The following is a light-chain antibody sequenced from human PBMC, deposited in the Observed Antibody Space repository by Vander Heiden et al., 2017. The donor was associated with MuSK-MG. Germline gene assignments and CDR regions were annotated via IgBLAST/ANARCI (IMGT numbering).Light chain of an antibody. CDR1: QSISSY. CDR3: QQSYSTPLT. Sequence: IQMTQSPSSLPASVGDRVTITCRASQSISSYLNWYQQKPGKAPKLLIYAASSLQSGVPSRFSGSGSGTDFTLTISSLQPEDFATYYCQQSYSTPLTFCGGTKVEI. J-gene: IGKJ4*01. V-gene: IGKV1-39*01. CDR2: AAS.